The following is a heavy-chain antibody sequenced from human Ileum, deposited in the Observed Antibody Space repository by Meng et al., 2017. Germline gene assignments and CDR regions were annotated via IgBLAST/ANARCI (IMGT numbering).Heavy chain of an antibody. CDR1: GGSISSSSYY. CDR3: AKDNYYESTGYHSLDY. Sequence: ESLKISCTVSGGSISSSSYYWGWIRQPPGKGLEWIGSIYYSGSTYYNPSLKSRVTISVDTSKNQFSLKLSSVTAADTAIYYCAKDNYYESTGYHSLDYWGQGTLVTGSS. V-gene: IGHV4-39*07. J-gene: IGHJ4*02. CDR2: IYYSGST. D-gene: IGHD3-22*01.